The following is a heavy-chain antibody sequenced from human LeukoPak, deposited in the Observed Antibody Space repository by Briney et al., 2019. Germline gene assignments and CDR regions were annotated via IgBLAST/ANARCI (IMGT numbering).Heavy chain of an antibody. Sequence: PGGSLRLSCAASGFTFSSYVMSWVRQAPGKGLEWVSAISGTGGTTYYADSVKGRFTISRDNSKNTLYLQMNSLRAEDTAVYYCARDQLYYYDNSCYATFDYWGQGTLVTVSS. V-gene: IGHV3-23*01. CDR3: ARDQLYYYDNSCYATFDY. CDR2: ISGTGGTT. CDR1: GFTFSSYV. D-gene: IGHD3-22*01. J-gene: IGHJ4*02.